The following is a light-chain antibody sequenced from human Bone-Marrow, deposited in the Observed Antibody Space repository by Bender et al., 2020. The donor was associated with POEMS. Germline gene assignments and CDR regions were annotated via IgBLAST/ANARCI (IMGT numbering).Light chain of an antibody. Sequence: SYDLSQPPSVSVSPGRTASITCSGDDLGTKYASWYQHKPGQSPILVIYQDFKRPSGIPERFSGSTSGNTATLTISGTEAGDEADYYCQAWDSNTLVVFGGGTKLTVL. CDR2: QDF. CDR3: QAWDSNTLVV. J-gene: IGLJ2*01. V-gene: IGLV3-1*01. CDR1: DLGTKY.